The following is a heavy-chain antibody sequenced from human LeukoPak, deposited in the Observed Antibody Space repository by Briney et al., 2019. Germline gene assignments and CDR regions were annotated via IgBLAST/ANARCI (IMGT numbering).Heavy chain of an antibody. Sequence: GGSLRLSCAASGFIFRNYAVNWVRQTPGKGLEWVAGISGSGGTTKYADSVKGRFTIARDHSKNTVSLQMNILRVGDTAVYYCAKGGTYYYDSSGYPTYYFDFWGQGTLVTVSP. CDR2: ISGSGGTT. D-gene: IGHD3-22*01. V-gene: IGHV3-23*01. CDR1: GFIFRNYA. J-gene: IGHJ4*02. CDR3: AKGGTYYYDSSGYPTYYFDF.